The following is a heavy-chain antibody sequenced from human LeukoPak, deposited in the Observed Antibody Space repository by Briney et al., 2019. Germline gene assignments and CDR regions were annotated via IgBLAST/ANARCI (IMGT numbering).Heavy chain of an antibody. CDR2: ISYTGST. Sequence: PSETLSLTCTVSGGSISSYYWTWIRQPPGKGLEWIGYISYTGSTDYNPSLKGRVTISVDTSKNQFSLKLSSVTAADTAVYYCARDRGDGYDYFWDYWGQGTLVTVSS. CDR3: ARDRGDGYDYFWDY. J-gene: IGHJ4*02. CDR1: GGSISSYY. V-gene: IGHV4-59*01. D-gene: IGHD5-12*01.